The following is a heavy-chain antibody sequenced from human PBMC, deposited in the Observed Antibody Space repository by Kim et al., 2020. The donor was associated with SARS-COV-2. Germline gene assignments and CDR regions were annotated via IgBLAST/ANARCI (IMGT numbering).Heavy chain of an antibody. D-gene: IGHD6-13*01. J-gene: IGHJ6*02. V-gene: IGHV1-24*01. CDR2: FDPEDGET. CDR1: GYTLTELS. Sequence: ASVKVSCKVSGYTLTELSMHWVRQAPGKGLEWMGGFDPEDGETIYAQKFQGRVTMTEDTSTDTAYMELSSLRSEDTAVYYCATVAHGYSSSWYDRSRIDYYYYGMDVWGQGTTVTVSS. CDR3: ATVAHGYSSSWYDRSRIDYYYYGMDV.